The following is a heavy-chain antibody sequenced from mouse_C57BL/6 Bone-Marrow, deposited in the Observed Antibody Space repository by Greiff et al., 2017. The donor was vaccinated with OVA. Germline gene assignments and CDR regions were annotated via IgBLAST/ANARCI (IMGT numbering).Heavy chain of an antibody. D-gene: IGHD2-13*01. Sequence: VKLVESGPELVKPGASVKISCKASGYAFSSSWMNWVKQRPGKGLEWIGRIYPGDGDTNYNGKFKGKATLTADKSSSTAYMQLSSLTSEDSAVYVCARREDGDYASYFDYWGQGTTLTDSS. J-gene: IGHJ2*01. CDR3: ARREDGDYASYFDY. V-gene: IGHV1-82*01. CDR1: GYAFSSSW. CDR2: IYPGDGDT.